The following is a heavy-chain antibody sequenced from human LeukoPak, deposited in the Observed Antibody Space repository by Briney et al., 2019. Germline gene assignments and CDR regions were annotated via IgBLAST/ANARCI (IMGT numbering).Heavy chain of an antibody. CDR2: VYHGESRST. CDR3: AKTHPDFDY. J-gene: IGHJ4*02. Sequence: PSETLSLTCAVSGDSNGRSRNSWGWIRRPPGRGLEWIGTVYHGESRSTYYNPSLKGRVTISVDTSRNQFSLKLTSVTAADTAVYFCAKTHPDFDYWGRGTLVTVSA. V-gene: IGHV4-39*01. CDR1: GDSNGRSRNS.